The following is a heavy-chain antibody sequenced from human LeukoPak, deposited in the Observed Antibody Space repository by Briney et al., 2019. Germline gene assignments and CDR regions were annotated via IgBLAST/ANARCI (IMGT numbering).Heavy chain of an antibody. J-gene: IGHJ1*01. Sequence: GGSLRLSCAASGFTFSNAWMSWVRQAPGKGLEWVGRIKSKTDGGTTDYAAPVKGRFTISRDNSKNTLYLQMNSLRAEDTAVYYCARGKELRLYGSGTLGYFQHWGQGTLVTVSS. CDR3: ARGKELRLYGSGTLGYFQH. V-gene: IGHV3-15*01. CDR1: GFTFSNAW. D-gene: IGHD3-10*01. CDR2: IKSKTDGGTT.